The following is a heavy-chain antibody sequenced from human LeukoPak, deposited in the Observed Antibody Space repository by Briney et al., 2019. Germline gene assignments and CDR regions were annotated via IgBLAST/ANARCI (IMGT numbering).Heavy chain of an antibody. J-gene: IGHJ4*02. Sequence: GGSLRLSCAASGFTFSVYWMSWVRQAPGKGLEWVANIKQDGSEKFYVDSVKGRFSISRDNAKNSLYLQMNSLRAEDTAVYYCARDRRDGYNAHLAYWGRGTLVTVSS. CDR1: GFTFSVYW. CDR2: IKQDGSEK. CDR3: ARDRRDGYNAHLAY. D-gene: IGHD5-24*01. V-gene: IGHV3-7*01.